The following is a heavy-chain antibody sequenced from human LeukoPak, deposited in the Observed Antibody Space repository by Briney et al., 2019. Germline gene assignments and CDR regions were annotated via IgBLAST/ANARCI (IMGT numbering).Heavy chain of an antibody. CDR3: ARHSSGGDCSGGSCYVFDF. D-gene: IGHD2-15*01. CDR1: GGSISSYY. CDR2: IYTSGST. Sequence: SETLSLTCTVSGGSISSYYWSWIRQPAGKGVEWIGRIYTSGSTNYNPSLKSRVTMSVDTSKTQFSLKLSSVTAADTAVYYCARHSSGGDCSGGSCYVFDFWGQGTLVTVSS. J-gene: IGHJ4*02. V-gene: IGHV4-4*07.